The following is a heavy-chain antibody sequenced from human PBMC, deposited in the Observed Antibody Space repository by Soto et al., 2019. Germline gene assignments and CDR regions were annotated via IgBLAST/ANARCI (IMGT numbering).Heavy chain of an antibody. V-gene: IGHV4-30-2*01. Sequence: SETLSLTCAVSGGSISSGGYSWSWIRQPPGKGLEWIGYIYHSGSTYYNPSLKSRVTISVDRSKNQFSLKLSSVTAADTAVYYCARDRGGITVSSKPLGEWFDPWGQGTLVTVSS. CDR3: ARDRGGITVSSKPLGEWFDP. D-gene: IGHD3-16*01. J-gene: IGHJ5*02. CDR2: IYHSGST. CDR1: GGSISSGGYS.